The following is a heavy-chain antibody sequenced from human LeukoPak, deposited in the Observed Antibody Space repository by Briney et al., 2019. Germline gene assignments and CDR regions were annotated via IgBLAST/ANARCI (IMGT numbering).Heavy chain of an antibody. J-gene: IGHJ4*02. Sequence: HPGGSLRLSCAASGFTFSSYAMSWVRQAPGKGLEWVSAISGSGGSTYYADSVKGRFTISRDNAKNSLYLQMNSLRAEDTAVYYCARDPSYYDYVWGGSLKPPDYWGQGTLVTVSS. V-gene: IGHV3-23*01. CDR1: GFTFSSYA. CDR3: ARDPSYYDYVWGGSLKPPDY. D-gene: IGHD3-16*01. CDR2: ISGSGGST.